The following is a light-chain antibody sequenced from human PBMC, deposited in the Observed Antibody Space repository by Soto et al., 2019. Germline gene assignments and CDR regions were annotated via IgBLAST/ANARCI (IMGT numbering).Light chain of an antibody. CDR2: GAS. Sequence: EIVMTQSPATLSVNTGERATLSFRASQNVGNNLVWYQQKPGQAPRLLIYGASTRATGVPARFTGSGSGTDFTLTISSLEPEDFAVYYCQQRSNWPNFGQGTRLEIK. CDR1: QNVGNN. J-gene: IGKJ5*01. CDR3: QQRSNWPN. V-gene: IGKV3-15*01.